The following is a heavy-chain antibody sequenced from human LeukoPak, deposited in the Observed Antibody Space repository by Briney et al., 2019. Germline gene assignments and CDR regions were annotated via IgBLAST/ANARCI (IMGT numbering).Heavy chain of an antibody. CDR2: VYYSGST. J-gene: IGHJ3*02. CDR1: GGSISSYY. Sequence: SETLSLTCTVSGGSISSYYWSWIRQPPGKGLEWVGYVYYSGSTNSHPSLKTRATISVATSKNQYFLKLSSVTAADTAVYYCARDQASYCSGGSCSPGDAFDIWGQGTMVTVTS. CDR3: ARDQASYCSGGSCSPGDAFDI. D-gene: IGHD2-15*01. V-gene: IGHV4-59*01.